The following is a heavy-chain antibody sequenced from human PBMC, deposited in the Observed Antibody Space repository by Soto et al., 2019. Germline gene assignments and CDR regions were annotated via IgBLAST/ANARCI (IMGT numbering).Heavy chain of an antibody. Sequence: ASVKVSFKASGYTFTGYYMHWLRQAPGQGLEWMGWINPNSGGTNYAQKFQGRVTMTRDTSISTAYMELSRLRSDDTAVYYCARAIRYSSGWYFDYWGQGTLVTVSS. D-gene: IGHD6-19*01. CDR2: INPNSGGT. CDR1: GYTFTGYY. CDR3: ARAIRYSSGWYFDY. V-gene: IGHV1-2*02. J-gene: IGHJ4*02.